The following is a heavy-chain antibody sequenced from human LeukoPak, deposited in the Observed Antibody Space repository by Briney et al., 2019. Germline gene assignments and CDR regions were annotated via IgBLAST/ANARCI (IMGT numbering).Heavy chain of an antibody. CDR2: IYSGGST. J-gene: IGHJ4*02. Sequence: PGGSLRLSCAASGFTVSSNYMSWVRQAPGKGLEWVSVIYSGGSTYYADSVKGRFTISRDNSKNTLYLQMSSLRAEDTAIYYCAKDRIAAAGTVDYWGQGTLVTVSS. D-gene: IGHD6-13*01. V-gene: IGHV3-53*01. CDR1: GFTVSSNY. CDR3: AKDRIAAAGTVDY.